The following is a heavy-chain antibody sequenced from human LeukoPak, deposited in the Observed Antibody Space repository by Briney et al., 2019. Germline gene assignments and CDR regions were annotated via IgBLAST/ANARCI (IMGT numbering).Heavy chain of an antibody. CDR2: IYTSGST. D-gene: IGHD4-17*01. CDR3: AREPDYGDAYDY. J-gene: IGHJ4*02. V-gene: IGHV4-61*02. CDR1: GASISSGSYY. Sequence: SETLSLTCTVSGASISSGSYYWSWIRQPAGKGLEWIGRIYTSGSTNYNPSLKSRVTISVDRSKNQFSLRLSSVTAADTAVYYCAREPDYGDAYDYWGQGTLVTVSS.